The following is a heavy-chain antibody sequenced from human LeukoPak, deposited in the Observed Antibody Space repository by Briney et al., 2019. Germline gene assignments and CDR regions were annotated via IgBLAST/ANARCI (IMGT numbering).Heavy chain of an antibody. Sequence: GGSLRLSCAASGFTFSSYEMNWVRQAPGKGLEWVSYISSSGSTIYYADSVKVRFTITRDNAKNSLYLQMNSLRAEDTAVYYCARDSSYSGSYLDAFDIWGQGTMVTVSS. CDR2: ISSSGSTI. CDR3: ARDSSYSGSYLDAFDI. CDR1: GFTFSSYE. J-gene: IGHJ3*02. V-gene: IGHV3-48*03. D-gene: IGHD1-26*01.